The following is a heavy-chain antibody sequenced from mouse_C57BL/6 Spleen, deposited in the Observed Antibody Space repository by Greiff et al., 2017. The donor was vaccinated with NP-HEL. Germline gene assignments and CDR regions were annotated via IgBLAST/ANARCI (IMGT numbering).Heavy chain of an antibody. V-gene: IGHV1-4*01. Sequence: QVHVKQSGAELARPGASVKMSCKASGYTFTSYTMHWVKQRPGQGLEWIGYINPSSGYTKYNQKFKDKATLTADKSSSTAYMQLSSLTSEDSAVYYCARVEILYFDYWGQGTTLTVSS. CDR2: INPSSGYT. CDR1: GYTFTSYT. J-gene: IGHJ2*01. CDR3: ARVEILYFDY. D-gene: IGHD1-1*01.